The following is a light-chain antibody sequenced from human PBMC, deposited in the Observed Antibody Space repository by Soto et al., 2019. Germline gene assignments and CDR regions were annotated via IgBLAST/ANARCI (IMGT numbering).Light chain of an antibody. CDR1: QSVSSD. CDR3: QQYNNWHLT. J-gene: IGKJ4*01. Sequence: ERVMTQAPATLSVSPGERATLSCRASQSVSSDLAWYQQKPGQGPRLLIYGAFNRATGVPARFSGSGSGTEFTLTISSLQSEDFAVYYCQQYNNWHLTSDGGTKVEIK. CDR2: GAF. V-gene: IGKV3-15*01.